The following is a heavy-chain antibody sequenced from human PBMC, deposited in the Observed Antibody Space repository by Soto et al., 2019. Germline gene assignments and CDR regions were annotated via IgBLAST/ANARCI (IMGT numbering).Heavy chain of an antibody. D-gene: IGHD2-15*01. J-gene: IGHJ4*02. Sequence: LRLSCAAAGFTFSSYSMNWVRQAPGKGLEWISYISGSSTTIYYADSVKGRFTISRDNAKTSLYLQMNSLRDEDTAVYYCAGRIGKADYWGQGTLVTVSS. V-gene: IGHV3-48*02. CDR1: GFTFSSYS. CDR3: AGRIGKADY. CDR2: ISGSSTTI.